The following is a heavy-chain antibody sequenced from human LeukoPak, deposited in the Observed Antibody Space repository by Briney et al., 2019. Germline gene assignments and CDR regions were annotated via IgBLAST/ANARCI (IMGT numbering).Heavy chain of an antibody. J-gene: IGHJ4*02. CDR2: IYHSGTT. V-gene: IGHV4-4*02. D-gene: IGHD2-15*01. CDR1: NGSIISSNW. Sequence: SGTLSLTCAVSNGSIISSNWWSWVRQPPGKGLEWIGVIYHSGTTNYNPSLKSRVTVSVDKSKNQFSLKLNSVTAADTAVYYCVRHDSTAYHPFDYWGQGTLVTVSS. CDR3: VRHDSTAYHPFDY.